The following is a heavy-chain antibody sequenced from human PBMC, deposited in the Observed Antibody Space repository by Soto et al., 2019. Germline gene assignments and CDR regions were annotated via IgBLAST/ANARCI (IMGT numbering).Heavy chain of an antibody. CDR3: ARDQEAGSFFPYYYGMDV. D-gene: IGHD6-13*01. CDR2: ISSSGSTI. CDR1: GFTFSSYE. V-gene: IGHV3-48*03. J-gene: IGHJ6*02. Sequence: EVQLVESGGGLVQPGGSLRLSCATSGFTFSSYEMNWVRQAPGKGLEWVSYISSSGSTIYYADSVKGRFTISRDNAKNSLYLQMDSLRAEDTAVYYCARDQEAGSFFPYYYGMDVWGQGTTLTVSS.